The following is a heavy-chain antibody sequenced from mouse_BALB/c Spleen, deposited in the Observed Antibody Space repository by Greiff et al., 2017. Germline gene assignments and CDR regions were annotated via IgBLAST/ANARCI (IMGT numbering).Heavy chain of an antibody. CDR3: ARHGNYRYDGFES. J-gene: IGHJ2*01. Sequence: EVQLVESGGGLVKPGGSLKLSCAASGFTFSSYAMSWVRQTPEKRLEWVATISSGGSYTYYPDSVKGRFTISRDNAKNTLYLQMSSLRSEDTAMYYCARHGNYRYDGFESRGESTTLPGSP. CDR2: ISSGGSYT. CDR1: GFTFSSYA. D-gene: IGHD2-14*01. V-gene: IGHV5-9-3*01.